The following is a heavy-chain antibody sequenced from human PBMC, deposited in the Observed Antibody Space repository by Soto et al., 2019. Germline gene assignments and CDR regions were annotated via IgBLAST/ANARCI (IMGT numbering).Heavy chain of an antibody. CDR2: IISVNDKT. D-gene: IGHD2-2*02. CDR1: GYTFTGYF. V-gene: IGHV1-3*01. J-gene: IGHJ4*02. Sequence: ASVKVSCKASGYTFTGYFIHWVRQAPGQRLEWLGWIISVNDKTLYSPKFQGRLAITRDTSANTAYMDLYSLRSEDSAVYYCARGRRSCTGNNCYTDFDFWGQGSLVTVSS. CDR3: ARGRRSCTGNNCYTDFDF.